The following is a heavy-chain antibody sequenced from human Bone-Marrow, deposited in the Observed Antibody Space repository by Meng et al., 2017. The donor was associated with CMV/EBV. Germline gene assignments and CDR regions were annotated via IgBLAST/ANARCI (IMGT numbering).Heavy chain of an antibody. Sequence: GESLKISCAASGFTFSSYEMNWVRQAPGKGLEWVSYISSSGSTIYYADSVKGRFTISRDNAKNSLYLQMNSLRAEDTAVYYCARWGIVVVPAAIGYYYYGMDVWGQRTTVTVSS. V-gene: IGHV3-48*03. J-gene: IGHJ6*02. D-gene: IGHD2-2*01. CDR2: ISSSGSTI. CDR3: ARWGIVVVPAAIGYYYYGMDV. CDR1: GFTFSSYE.